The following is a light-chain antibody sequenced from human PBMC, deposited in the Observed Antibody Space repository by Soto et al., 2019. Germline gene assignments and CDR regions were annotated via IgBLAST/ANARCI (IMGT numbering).Light chain of an antibody. CDR2: GAS. Sequence: EIVMTQSPATLSVSPGERATLSCRASQSVNSNLAWYQQKPGQAPRLLIYGASPRATGIPARFSGSGSGTEFTLTISSLQSEDLAVYYCQQYNDWPRTFGQGTKVEI. CDR3: QQYNDWPRT. CDR1: QSVNSN. J-gene: IGKJ1*01. V-gene: IGKV3-15*01.